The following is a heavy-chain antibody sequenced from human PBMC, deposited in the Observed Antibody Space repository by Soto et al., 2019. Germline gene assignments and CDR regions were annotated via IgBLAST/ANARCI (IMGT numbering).Heavy chain of an antibody. Sequence: SETLSLTCAVYGGSFSGYYWSWIRQPPGKGLEWIGEINHSGSTNYNPSLKSRVTISVDTSKNQFSLKLSSVTAADTAVYYCARFRARPNYYYGMDVWGQGTTVTV. D-gene: IGHD6-6*01. V-gene: IGHV4-34*01. CDR3: ARFRARPNYYYGMDV. CDR2: INHSGST. J-gene: IGHJ6*02. CDR1: GGSFSGYY.